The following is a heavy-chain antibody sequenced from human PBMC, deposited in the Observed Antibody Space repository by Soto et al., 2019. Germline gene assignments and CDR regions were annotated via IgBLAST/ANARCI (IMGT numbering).Heavy chain of an antibody. D-gene: IGHD3-16*01. J-gene: IGHJ5*02. V-gene: IGHV1-24*01. CDR2: FDPEDGET. Sequence: ASVKVSCKVSGYTLTELSMHWVRQAPGKGLEWMGGFDPEDGETIYAQKFQGRVTMTEDTSTDTAYMELSSLRSEDTALYYCATEQGGGKGSTFDPWGQGTLVTVSS. CDR3: ATEQGGGKGSTFDP. CDR1: GYTLTELS.